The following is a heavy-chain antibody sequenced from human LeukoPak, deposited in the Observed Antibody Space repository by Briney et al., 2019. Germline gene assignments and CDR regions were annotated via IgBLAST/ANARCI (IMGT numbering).Heavy chain of an antibody. CDR2: IYPGDSDT. V-gene: IGHV5-51*01. Sequence: GESLKISCKGSGYSFTSYWIGWVRQMPGKGLEWMGIIYPGDSDTRYSPSFQGQVTISADKSISTAYLQWSSLKASDTAMYYCARPQAAHRPQFGPVDYWGQGTLVTVSS. CDR1: GYSFTSYW. D-gene: IGHD6-6*01. J-gene: IGHJ4*02. CDR3: ARPQAAHRPQFGPVDY.